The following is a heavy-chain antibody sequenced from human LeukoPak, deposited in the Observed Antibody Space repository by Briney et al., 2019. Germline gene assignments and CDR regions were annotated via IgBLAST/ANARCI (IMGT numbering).Heavy chain of an antibody. D-gene: IGHD3-9*01. CDR1: GYTFTSYD. CDR3: ARGPSYYVILTGPGLGWFDP. V-gene: IGHV1-8*01. Sequence: ASVKVSCKASGYTFTSYDINWVRQATGQGLEWMGWMNPNSGNTGYAQKFQGRVTMTRNTSISTAYMELSSLRSEDTAVYYCARGPSYYVILTGPGLGWFDPWGQGTLVTVSS. J-gene: IGHJ5*02. CDR2: MNPNSGNT.